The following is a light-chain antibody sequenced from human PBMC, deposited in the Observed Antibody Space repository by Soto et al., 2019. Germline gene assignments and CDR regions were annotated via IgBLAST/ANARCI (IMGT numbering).Light chain of an antibody. CDR3: QQYGSRVT. Sequence: ETVLTQSPGTLSLSPGERATVSCRASQSVGGNSLAWYQQRPGQAPRLLIYGASCRATGIPDRFSGSGSGTDFTLTFSRLEPEDFEVYYCQQYGSRVTFGQGTKVQI. CDR1: QSVGGNS. CDR2: GAS. V-gene: IGKV3-20*01. J-gene: IGKJ1*01.